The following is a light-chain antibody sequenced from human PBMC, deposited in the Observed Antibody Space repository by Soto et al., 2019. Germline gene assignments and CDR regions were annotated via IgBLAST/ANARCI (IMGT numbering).Light chain of an antibody. Sequence: QSALTQAASVSGSPGQSITISCTGTSSDVGSYNLVSWYQQHPGKAPKVMIYEVSKRPSGVSNRFSGSKSGNTASLTISRLQAEDEADYYCCSYAGSSTPLIFGTGTKLTVL. CDR1: SSDVGSYNL. CDR3: CSYAGSSTPLI. CDR2: EVS. J-gene: IGLJ1*01. V-gene: IGLV2-23*02.